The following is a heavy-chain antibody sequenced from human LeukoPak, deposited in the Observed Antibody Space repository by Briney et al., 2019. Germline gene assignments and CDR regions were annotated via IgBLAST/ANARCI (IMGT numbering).Heavy chain of an antibody. CDR2: IYYSGST. CDR3: ARGIRYYYGSGSYEFFDY. V-gene: IGHV4-30-4*01. D-gene: IGHD3-10*01. CDR1: GGSISSGDYY. J-gene: IGHJ4*02. Sequence: SETLSLTCTVSGGSISSGDYYWRWIRQPPGKGLEWIGYIYYSGSTYYNPSLKSRVTISVDTSKNQFSLKLSSVTAADTAVYYCARGIRYYYGSGSYEFFDYWGQGTLVTVSS.